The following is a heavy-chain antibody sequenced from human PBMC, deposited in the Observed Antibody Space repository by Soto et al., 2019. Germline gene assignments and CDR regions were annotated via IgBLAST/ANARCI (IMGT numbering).Heavy chain of an antibody. J-gene: IGHJ6*02. CDR2: ISYDGSNK. CDR1: GFTFSNNA. Sequence: QVQLVESGGGVVQPGRSLRLSCAASGFTFSNNAMDWVRQAPGKWLEWVAVISYDGSNKYIAESVKGRFTISRDNSKNTLFLQMNSLRAEDTAVYYCARGTTTSGFSAMDVWCQGTTVTVSS. D-gene: IGHD3-9*01. CDR3: ARGTTTSGFSAMDV. V-gene: IGHV3-30-3*01.